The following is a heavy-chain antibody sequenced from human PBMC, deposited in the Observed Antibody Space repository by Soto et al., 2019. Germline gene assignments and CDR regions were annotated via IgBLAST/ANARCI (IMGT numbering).Heavy chain of an antibody. CDR2: ISAYNGNT. J-gene: IGHJ3*02. CDR3: ARDESSALWFGEWVPMHAFDI. V-gene: IGHV1-18*01. Sequence: ASVKVSCKASGYTFTSYGISWVRQAPGQGLEWMGWISAYNGNTNYAQKLQGRVTMTTDTSTSTAYMELRSLRSDDTAVYYCARDESSALWFGEWVPMHAFDIWCQGTMVTVSS. CDR1: GYTFTSYG. D-gene: IGHD3-10*01.